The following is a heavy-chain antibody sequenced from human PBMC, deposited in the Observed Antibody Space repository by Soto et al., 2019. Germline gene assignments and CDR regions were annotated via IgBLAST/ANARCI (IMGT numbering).Heavy chain of an antibody. V-gene: IGHV1-46*01. CDR1: GYTFTSYH. D-gene: IGHD6-13*01. Sequence: ASVKVSCKASGYTFTSYHMHWVRQAPGQGLEWMGIINPSGGSTSYAQKFQGRVTMTRDTSTSTVYMELISLSSEDTAVYYCAREGAAGGSGYYNGIDCCGRGTTGTVSS. J-gene: IGHJ6*02. CDR2: INPSGGST. CDR3: AREGAAGGSGYYNGIDC.